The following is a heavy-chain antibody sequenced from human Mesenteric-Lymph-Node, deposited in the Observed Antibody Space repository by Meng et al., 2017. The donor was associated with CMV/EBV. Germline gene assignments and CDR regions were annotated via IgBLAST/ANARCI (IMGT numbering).Heavy chain of an antibody. D-gene: IGHD5-24*01. CDR2: IIPILGIA. Sequence: SVKVSCKASGYTFTGYYIHWVRQAPGQGLEWMGGIIPILGIANYAQKFQGRVTITADKSTSTAYMELSSLRSEDTAVYYCARAPRGVATIYYYGMDVWGQGTTVTVSS. J-gene: IGHJ6*02. CDR1: GYTFTGYY. V-gene: IGHV1-69*10. CDR3: ARAPRGVATIYYYGMDV.